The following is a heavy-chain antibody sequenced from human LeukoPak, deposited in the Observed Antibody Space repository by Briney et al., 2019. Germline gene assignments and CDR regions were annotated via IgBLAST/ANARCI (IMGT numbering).Heavy chain of an antibody. CDR3: ASSQSIFGVVQYYYYMDV. D-gene: IGHD3-3*02. Sequence: SETLSLTCAVYGGSLSGYYWSWIRQPPGKGLEWIGEINHSGSTNYNPSLKSRVTISVDTSKNQFSLKLSSVTAADTAVYYCASSQSIFGVVQYYYYMDVWGKGTTVTVSS. J-gene: IGHJ6*03. CDR1: GGSLSGYY. V-gene: IGHV4-34*01. CDR2: INHSGST.